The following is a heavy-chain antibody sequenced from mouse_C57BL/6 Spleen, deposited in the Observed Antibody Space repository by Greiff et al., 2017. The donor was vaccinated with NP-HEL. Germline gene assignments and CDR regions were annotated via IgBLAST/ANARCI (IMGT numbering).Heavy chain of an antibody. J-gene: IGHJ2*01. Sequence: VKLMESGPELVKPGASVKISCKASGYAFSSSWMNWVKQRPGKGLEWIGRIYPGDGDTNYNGKFKGKATLTADKSSSTAYMQLSSLTSEDSAVYFCAIYDYDGYWGQGTTLTVSS. CDR1: GYAFSSSW. V-gene: IGHV1-82*01. CDR3: AIYDYDGY. CDR2: IYPGDGDT. D-gene: IGHD2-4*01.